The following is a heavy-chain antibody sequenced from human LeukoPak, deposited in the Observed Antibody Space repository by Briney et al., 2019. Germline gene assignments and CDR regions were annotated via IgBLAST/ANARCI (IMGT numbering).Heavy chain of an antibody. CDR1: GFTFSSYW. J-gene: IGHJ4*02. CDR2: ISGDGRNI. D-gene: IGHD2-2*02. CDR3: AKCSSSSSCYTSFDY. V-gene: IGHV3-74*01. Sequence: GGSLRLSCVASGFTFSSYWMHWVRQDPRKGLVWVSRISGDGRNINYADSVRGRFTISRDNAKNTLYLQMNTLRVEDTAVYYCAKCSSSSSCYTSFDYWGQGTLVTVSS.